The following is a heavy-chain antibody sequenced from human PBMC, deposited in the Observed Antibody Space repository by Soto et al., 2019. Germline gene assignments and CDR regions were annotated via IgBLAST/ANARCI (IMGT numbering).Heavy chain of an antibody. CDR1: GFTFSSYA. J-gene: IGHJ3*02. CDR3: ARDNWNYVSAFEI. D-gene: IGHD1-7*01. Sequence: QVQLVESGGGVVQPGRSLRLSCAASGFTFSSYAMHWVRQAPGKGQEWVAVIWNDGTNKYYADSVKGRFTISRDNSKTTLYLQMNSLRAEDTAVYYCARDNWNYVSAFEIWGQGTMVTVSS. V-gene: IGHV3-33*01. CDR2: IWNDGTNK.